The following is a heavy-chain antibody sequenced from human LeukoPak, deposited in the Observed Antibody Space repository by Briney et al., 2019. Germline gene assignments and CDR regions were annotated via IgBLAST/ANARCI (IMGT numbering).Heavy chain of an antibody. CDR3: ARHIVVVPNYYYYYYMDV. D-gene: IGHD2-2*01. CDR2: IYPGDYDT. J-gene: IGHJ6*03. V-gene: IGHV5-51*01. Sequence: GESLKISCKGSGYSFTSYWIGWVRQMPGKGLEWVGIIYPGDYDTRYSPSFQGQVTISADQSISTAYLQWSSLKASDTAMYYCARHIVVVPNYYYYYYMDVWGKGTTVTVSS. CDR1: GYSFTSYW.